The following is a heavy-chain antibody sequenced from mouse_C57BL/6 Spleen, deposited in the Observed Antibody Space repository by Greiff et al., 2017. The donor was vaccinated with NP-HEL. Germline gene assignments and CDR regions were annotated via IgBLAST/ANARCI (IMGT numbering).Heavy chain of an antibody. Sequence: QVQLQQSGAELVKPGASVKLSCKASGYTFTSYWMQWVKQRPGQGLEWIGEIDPSDSYTNYNQKFKGKATLTVDTSSSTAYMQLSSLTSEDSAVYYCARRGGVWYFDVWGTGTTVTVSS. CDR3: ARRGGVWYFDV. CDR1: GYTFTSYW. V-gene: IGHV1-50*01. J-gene: IGHJ1*03. CDR2: IDPSDSYT.